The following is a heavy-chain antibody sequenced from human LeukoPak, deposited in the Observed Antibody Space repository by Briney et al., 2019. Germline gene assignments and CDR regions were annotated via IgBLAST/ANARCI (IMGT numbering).Heavy chain of an antibody. Sequence: ASVKVSCKASGYTFTSYGISWVRQAPGQGLEWMGWISAYNGNTNYAQKLQGRVTMTTDTSTSTAYMELRSLRSDDTAVYYCARDRYYYGSGSYYKPLNWFDPWGQGTLVTGSS. CDR3: ARDRYYYGSGSYYKPLNWFDP. D-gene: IGHD3-10*01. CDR2: ISAYNGNT. CDR1: GYTFTSYG. J-gene: IGHJ5*02. V-gene: IGHV1-18*01.